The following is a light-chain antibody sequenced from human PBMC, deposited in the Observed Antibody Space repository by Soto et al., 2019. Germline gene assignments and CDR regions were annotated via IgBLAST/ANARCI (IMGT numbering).Light chain of an antibody. CDR2: EVS. Sequence: QSALTQPASVSGSPGQSITVSCTGTSSDVGGYNYVSWYQQHPGKAPKLMIYEVSNRPSGVSNRFSGSKSGNTASLTISGLQAEDEAYYFCSSYTSSHTYVFGSGTKLTVL. CDR3: SSYTSSHTYV. CDR1: SSDVGGYNY. V-gene: IGLV2-14*01. J-gene: IGLJ1*01.